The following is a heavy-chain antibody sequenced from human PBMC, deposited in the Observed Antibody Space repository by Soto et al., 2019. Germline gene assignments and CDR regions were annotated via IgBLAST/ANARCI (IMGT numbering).Heavy chain of an antibody. Sequence: SETLSLTCTVSGGSISSSSYYWGWIRQPPGKGLEWIGSIYYSGSTYYNPSLKSRVTISVDTSRNQFSLKLSSVTAADTAVYYCASPGGPCSGGSCYRFDYWGQGTLVTVSS. D-gene: IGHD2-15*01. J-gene: IGHJ4*02. CDR2: IYYSGST. V-gene: IGHV4-39*01. CDR1: GGSISSSSYY. CDR3: ASPGGPCSGGSCYRFDY.